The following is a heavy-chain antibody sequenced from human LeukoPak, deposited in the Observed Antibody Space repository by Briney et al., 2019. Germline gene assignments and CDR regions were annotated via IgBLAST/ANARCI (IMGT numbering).Heavy chain of an antibody. CDR2: IYTSGST. Sequence: SQTLSLTCTVSGGSISSGSYYWSWIRQPAGKGVEWIGRIYTSGSTNYNPSLKSRVTISVDTSKNQLSLKLSSVTAADTAVYYCARDTAMVSLDFWGQGTLVTVSS. V-gene: IGHV4-61*02. CDR3: ARDTAMVSLDF. D-gene: IGHD5-18*01. CDR1: GGSISSGSYY. J-gene: IGHJ4*02.